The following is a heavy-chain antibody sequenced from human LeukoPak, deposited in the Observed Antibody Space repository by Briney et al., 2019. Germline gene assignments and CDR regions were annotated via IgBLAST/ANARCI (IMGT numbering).Heavy chain of an antibody. CDR2: ISWNSGSI. CDR3: AKDIGQSADY. Sequence: SLRLSCAASGFTFDDYAMHWVRQIPGKGLEWVSGISWNSGSIGYADSVKGRFTISRDNAKNSLYLQMNSLRAEDTALYYCAKDIGQSADYWGQGTLVTVSS. CDR1: GFTFDDYA. V-gene: IGHV3-9*01. J-gene: IGHJ4*02.